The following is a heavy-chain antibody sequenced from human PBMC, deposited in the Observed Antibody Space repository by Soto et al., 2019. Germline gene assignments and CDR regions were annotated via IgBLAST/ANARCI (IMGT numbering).Heavy chain of an antibody. CDR3: ARRYGSAIDY. V-gene: IGHV4-59*08. J-gene: IGHJ4*02. CDR1: GGSISRYY. Sequence: QVQLQESGPGLVKPSETLSLTCTVSGGSISRYYWSWIRQPPGKGLEWIGYIYYSGSTNYNTSLRIRVTISVDTSKNQFSLKLSSVTAADTAVYYCARRYGSAIDYWGQGTLVTVSS. CDR2: IYYSGST. D-gene: IGHD1-26*01.